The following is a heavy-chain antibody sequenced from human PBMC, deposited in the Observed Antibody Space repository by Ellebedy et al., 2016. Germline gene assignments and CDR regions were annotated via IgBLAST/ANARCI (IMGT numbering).Heavy chain of an antibody. J-gene: IGHJ4*02. V-gene: IGHV3-72*01. D-gene: IGHD4-23*01. CDR3: TTGQRGNIFDS. Sequence: GESLKISCAASGFSFSENYMDWVRQAPGKGLEWVGRSRSKVNGYSTEYATSVKGRFTIAIDESKNSVNLQMNSLKGEDTAIYYCTTGQRGNIFDSWGQGTLVTVSS. CDR2: SRSKVNGYST. CDR1: GFSFSENY.